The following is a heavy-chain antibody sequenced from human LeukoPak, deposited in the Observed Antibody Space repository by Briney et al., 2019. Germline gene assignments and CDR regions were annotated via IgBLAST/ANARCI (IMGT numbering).Heavy chain of an antibody. J-gene: IGHJ3*02. CDR1: GGSISSYY. V-gene: IGHV4-59*01. CDR2: IYYSGST. CDR3: ARDLSGYVWGSYRFGPGAFDI. Sequence: SKTLSLTCTVSGGSISSYYWSWIRQPPGKGLEWIGYIYYSGSTNYNPSLKSRVTISVDTSKNQFSLKLSSVTAADTAVYYCARDLSGYVWGSYRFGPGAFDIWGQGTMVTVSS. D-gene: IGHD3-16*02.